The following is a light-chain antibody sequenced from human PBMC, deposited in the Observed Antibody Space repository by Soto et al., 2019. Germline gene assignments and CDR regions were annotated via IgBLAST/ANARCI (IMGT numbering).Light chain of an antibody. CDR1: QGISSA. CDR2: DAS. Sequence: AIQLTQSPPSLSASVGDRVTITCRASQGISSALVWYQQKPGKAPKVLMYDASSMESGVPSRFSGSGSGTDFILTISSLQPEDFATYYCQQFNSEPFTFGPGTKVDIK. V-gene: IGKV1-13*02. CDR3: QQFNSEPFT. J-gene: IGKJ3*01.